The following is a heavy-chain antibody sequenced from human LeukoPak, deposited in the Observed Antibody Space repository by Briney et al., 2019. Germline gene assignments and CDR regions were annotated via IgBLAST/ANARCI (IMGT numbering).Heavy chain of an antibody. J-gene: IGHJ4*02. CDR2: IYTSGST. V-gene: IGHV4-4*07. D-gene: IGHD4-17*01. CDR3: ARADDPYGDRTYYFDY. Sequence: SETLSLTCTVSGGSISSYYWSWLRQPAGKGLEWIGRIYTSGSTNYNPSLKSRVTISVDTSKNQFSLKLSSVTAADTAVYYCARADDPYGDRTYYFDYWGQGTLVTVSS. CDR1: GGSISSYY.